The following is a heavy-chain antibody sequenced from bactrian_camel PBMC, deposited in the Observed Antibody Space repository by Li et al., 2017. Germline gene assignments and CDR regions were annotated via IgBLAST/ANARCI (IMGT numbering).Heavy chain of an antibody. CDR2: IYRGGGGNV. J-gene: IGHJ4*01. CDR1: GFTFSSYA. Sequence: DVQLVESGGGLVQPGGSLRLSCAASGFTFSSYAMSWFRQAPGKEREGVAAIYRGGGGNVYYADSAKDRFTISQDNAKNTVYLQMNSLKPEDTAMYYCAADPQCSWRTPYGSPAGQGTQVTVS. D-gene: IGHD6*01. V-gene: IGHV3S40*01.